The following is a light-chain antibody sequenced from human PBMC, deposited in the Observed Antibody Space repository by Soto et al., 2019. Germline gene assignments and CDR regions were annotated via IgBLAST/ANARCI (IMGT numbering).Light chain of an antibody. CDR3: GTWDTSLSAGV. CDR1: SSNIGGNS. CDR2: DDN. J-gene: IGLJ1*01. V-gene: IGLV1-51*01. Sequence: SLLHQPPSLSAAPGQKVTISCSGSSSNIGGNSVSWYQQLPGTAPKLLIYDDNRRTSGIPDRFSGSKSGTTATLVISGLQTGDEADYYCGTWDTSLSAGVFGTGTKVTVL.